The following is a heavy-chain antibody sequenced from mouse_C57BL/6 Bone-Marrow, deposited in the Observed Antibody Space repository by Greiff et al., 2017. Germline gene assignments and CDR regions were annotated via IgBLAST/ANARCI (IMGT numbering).Heavy chain of an antibody. V-gene: IGHV14-4*01. CDR1: GFNIKDDY. CDR3: SSLDGNYFDF. Sequence: EVQLQQSGAELVRPGASVKLSCTASGFNIKDDYIHWVKQRPEQGLEWIGWIDPEIGDTEYASKFQGKATITSDTSSNTDYLQLSSLTSEDTAVYYCSSLDGNYFDFWGQGTPLTVAS. CDR2: IDPEIGDT. J-gene: IGHJ2*01. D-gene: IGHD2-1*01.